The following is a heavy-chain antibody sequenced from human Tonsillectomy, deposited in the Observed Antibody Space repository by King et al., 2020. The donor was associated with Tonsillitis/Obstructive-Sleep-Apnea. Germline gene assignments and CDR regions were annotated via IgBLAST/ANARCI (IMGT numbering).Heavy chain of an antibody. Sequence: VQLVESGAEVKKPGASVKVSCKASGYTFTGYYMHWVRQAPGQGLEWMGRINPNSGGTNYAQTFQGRVTMTRDTSISTAYMELSRLRSDETAVYYCARDVMTTVTTEADYWGQGTLVTVSS. J-gene: IGHJ4*02. CDR2: INPNSGGT. CDR1: GYTFTGYY. CDR3: ARDVMTTVTTEADY. V-gene: IGHV1-2*06. D-gene: IGHD4-17*01.